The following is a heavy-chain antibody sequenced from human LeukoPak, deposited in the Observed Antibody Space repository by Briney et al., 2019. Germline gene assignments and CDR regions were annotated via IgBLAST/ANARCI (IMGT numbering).Heavy chain of an antibody. D-gene: IGHD3-10*02. V-gene: IGHV3-11*01. Sequence: GRSLRLSCAASGFTFSDYYMSWIRQAPGKGLEWVSYISSSGSTIYYADSVKGRFTISRDNAKNSLYLQMNSLRAEDTAVYYCARGASPPYYVERDDAFDIWGQGTMVTVSS. CDR3: ARGASPPYYVERDDAFDI. CDR2: ISSSGSTI. J-gene: IGHJ3*02. CDR1: GFTFSDYY.